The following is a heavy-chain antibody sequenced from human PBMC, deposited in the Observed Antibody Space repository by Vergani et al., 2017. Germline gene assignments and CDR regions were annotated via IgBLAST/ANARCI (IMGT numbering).Heavy chain of an antibody. CDR1: GFTFSNAR. V-gene: IGHV3-15*01. Sequence: EVQLVESGGGLVKPGGSLRLSCAASGFTFSNARMSWVRQAPGKGLEWVGRIKSKTDGGTTDYAAPVKGRFTISRDDSKNTLYLQMNSLKTEDTAVYYGTTVYYYDSSGYYRVDYWGQGTLVTVSS. CDR3: TTVYYYDSSGYYRVDY. D-gene: IGHD3-22*01. J-gene: IGHJ4*02. CDR2: IKSKTDGGTT.